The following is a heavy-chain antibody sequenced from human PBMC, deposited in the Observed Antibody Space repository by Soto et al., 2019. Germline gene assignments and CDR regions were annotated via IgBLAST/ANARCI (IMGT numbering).Heavy chain of an antibody. Sequence: QITVKESSPTLVKPTQTLTLTCTFSGFSLSNIGAGVGWIRQPPGKALEWLALIYWGDDKRYNSSLKTRLTITKDTSKNQVVLTVANMDPADTGTYYCAYIAYAYGWQIIEYWGQGTLVTVSS. V-gene: IGHV2-5*02. CDR2: IYWGDDK. CDR3: AYIAYAYGWQIIEY. CDR1: GFSLSNIGAG. J-gene: IGHJ4*02. D-gene: IGHD2-2*01.